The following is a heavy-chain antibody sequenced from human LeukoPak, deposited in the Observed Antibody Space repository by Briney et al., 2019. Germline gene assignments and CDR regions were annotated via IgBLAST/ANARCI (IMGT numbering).Heavy chain of an antibody. CDR2: IKQDGSEK. CDR1: GFTFSSYW. D-gene: IGHD6-19*01. J-gene: IGHJ6*03. CDR3: ARSSSGWSYYYYYYYMDV. V-gene: IGHV3-7*01. Sequence: PGGSLRLSCAASGFTFSSYWMSWVRQAPGKGLEWVADIKQDGSEKYYVDSVKGRFTISRDNAKNSLYLQMNSLRAEDTAVYYCARSSSGWSYYYYYYYMDVWGKGTTVTVSS.